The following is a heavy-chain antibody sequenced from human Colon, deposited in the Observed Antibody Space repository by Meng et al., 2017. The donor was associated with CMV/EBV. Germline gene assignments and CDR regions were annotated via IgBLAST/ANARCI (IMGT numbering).Heavy chain of an antibody. D-gene: IGHD3-3*01. CDR3: SNGLLGVQGH. V-gene: IGHV3-30*02. J-gene: IGHJ4*02. Sequence: QVAWVKVGGGVVQPGGSLRLSCGASGFSFSESGIHWLRQAPGKGLEWVSFIDTTNHYYADSVKGRFTISRDDSKRMVYLQMNNLKTEDTAMYFCSNGLLGVQGHWGQGTLVTVSS. CDR1: GFSFSESG. CDR2: IDTTNH.